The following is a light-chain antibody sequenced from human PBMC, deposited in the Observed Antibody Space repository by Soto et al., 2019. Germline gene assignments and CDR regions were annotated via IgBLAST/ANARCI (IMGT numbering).Light chain of an antibody. CDR3: CSYASSDTWV. J-gene: IGLJ3*02. V-gene: IGLV2-23*01. Sequence: QSALTQPVSVSGSPGQSITISCIGTSSDIGSYNLVSWYQQVPGKAPRLMIYEGSERPSGISYRFSGSKSGNTASLTISGLQAEDEAHYYCCSYASSDTWVFGGGTQLTVL. CDR1: SSDIGSYNL. CDR2: EGS.